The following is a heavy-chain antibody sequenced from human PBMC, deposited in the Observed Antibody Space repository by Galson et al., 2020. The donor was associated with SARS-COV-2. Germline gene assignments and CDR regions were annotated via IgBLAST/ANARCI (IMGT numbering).Heavy chain of an antibody. J-gene: IGHJ5*01. D-gene: IGHD3-3*01. CDR3: ARESATFGVSIDS. CDR1: GFILSNHW. CDR2: IKQDGSEK. V-gene: IGHV3-7*01. Sequence: GESLKISCEASGFILSNHWMHWVRQAQGKGLEWVASIKQDGSEKYYVDSVKGRFSISRDNAKYLLYLQMNSLRAEDTAVYYCARESATFGVSIDSWGQGTLVTVSS.